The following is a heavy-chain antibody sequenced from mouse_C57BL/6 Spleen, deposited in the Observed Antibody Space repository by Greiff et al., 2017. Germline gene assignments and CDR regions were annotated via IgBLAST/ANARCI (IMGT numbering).Heavy chain of an antibody. CDR2: IYPGDGDT. Sequence: QVQLQQSGPELVKPGASVKISCKASGYAFSSSWMNWVKQRPGKGLEWIGRIYPGDGDTNYNGKFKGKATLTAAKSSSTAYMQLSSLTSEDSAVYLCARGAGTGWYVGVWGTGTTVTVSS. CDR3: ARGAGTGWYVGV. V-gene: IGHV1-82*01. J-gene: IGHJ1*03. D-gene: IGHD4-1*01. CDR1: GYAFSSSW.